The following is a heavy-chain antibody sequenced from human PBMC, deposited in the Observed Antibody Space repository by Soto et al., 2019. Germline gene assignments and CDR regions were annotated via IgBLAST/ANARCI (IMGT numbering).Heavy chain of an antibody. CDR2: IIPIFGTP. Sequence: SVKVSCKPSGGTFTNYAFSWVRQAPGQGLEWRGGIIPIFGTPDYAQNFQGRVTITADESTRTASMELSSLRSDDTAVYYCARERSVGYCITTTCPKPFYYYAMDVWGQGTTVTVSS. CDR3: ARERSVGYCITTTCPKPFYYYAMDV. D-gene: IGHD2-2*01. CDR1: GGTFTNYA. V-gene: IGHV1-69*13. J-gene: IGHJ6*02.